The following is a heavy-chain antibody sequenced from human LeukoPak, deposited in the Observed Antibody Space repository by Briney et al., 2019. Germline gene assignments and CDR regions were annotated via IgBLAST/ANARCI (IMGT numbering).Heavy chain of an antibody. CDR1: GFTFSSYW. D-gene: IGHD3-10*01. Sequence: PGGSLRLSCAVSGFTFSSYWMHWVRQAPGKGLVWVSRINTDGSNTTYADSVKGRFTISRDNSRNTLYLQMNSLRAEDTAVYYCAKDPGGYYFDYWGQGTLVTVSS. CDR3: AKDPGGYYFDY. CDR2: INTDGSNT. J-gene: IGHJ4*02. V-gene: IGHV3-74*01.